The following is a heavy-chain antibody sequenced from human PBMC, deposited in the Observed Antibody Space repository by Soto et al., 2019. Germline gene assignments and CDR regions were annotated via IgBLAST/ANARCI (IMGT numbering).Heavy chain of an antibody. CDR3: AAYYYDSSGHYFHY. V-gene: IGHV1-69*13. CDR1: GGTFSSYA. D-gene: IGHD3-22*01. CDR2: IIPIFGTT. Sequence: GASVKVSCKASGGTFSSYAISWVRQAPGQGLEWMGRIIPIFGTTNYAQKFQGRVTITADESTSTAYMELSSLRSEDTAVSYCAAYYYDSSGHYFHYWGQGTLVTVSS. J-gene: IGHJ4*02.